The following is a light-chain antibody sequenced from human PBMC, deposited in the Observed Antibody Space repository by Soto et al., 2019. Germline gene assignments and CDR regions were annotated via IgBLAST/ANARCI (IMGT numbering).Light chain of an antibody. CDR2: GAS. CDR1: QSISNNY. CDR3: HQRQYWPPIT. V-gene: IGKV3D-20*02. J-gene: IGKJ5*01. Sequence: EIVLTQSPGTLSFSLGERSALSCRSSQSISNNYLAWYQQRPGQGPRLLIQGASVRATGIPDRFSGSGSGTDFTLTISRLEPEDFAVYYCHQRQYWPPITFGQGTRLEIK.